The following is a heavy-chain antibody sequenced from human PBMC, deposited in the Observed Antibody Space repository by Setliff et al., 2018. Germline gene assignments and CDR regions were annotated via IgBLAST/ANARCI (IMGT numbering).Heavy chain of an antibody. J-gene: IGHJ6*03. D-gene: IGHD5-18*01. CDR2: TIPMLGTT. Sequence: SVKVSCKASGGSFSSYGITWVRQAPGQGLEWMGGTIPMLGTTNYAQKFQGRVTIITDESTSTAYMELSSLRSEDTAVYFCAREGVDTRSSTDYRYYMDVWGKGTTVTVSS. CDR3: AREGVDTRSSTDYRYYMDV. CDR1: GGSFSSYG. V-gene: IGHV1-69*05.